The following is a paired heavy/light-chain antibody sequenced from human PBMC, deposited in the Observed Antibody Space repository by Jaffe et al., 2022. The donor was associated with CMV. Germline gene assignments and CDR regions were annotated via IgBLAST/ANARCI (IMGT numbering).Light chain of an antibody. CDR1: QSLVHSDGNTY. J-gene: IGKJ3*01. CDR3: MQATQFPT. Sequence: DIVMTQTPLSSPVTLGQPASISCRSSQSLVHSDGNTYLSWLQQRPGQPPRLLIYKISNRFSGVPDRFSGSGAGTDFTLKISRVEAEDVGVYYCMQATQFPTFGPGTKVDIK. CDR2: KIS. V-gene: IGKV2-24*01.
Heavy chain of an antibody. D-gene: IGHD6-13*01. V-gene: IGHV4-39*01. CDR3: ARLPQPGIAAAGPPGWENSDDAFDI. J-gene: IGHJ3*02. CDR1: GGSISSSSYY. CDR2: IYYSGST. Sequence: QLQLQESGPGLVKPSETLSLTCTVSGGSISSSSYYWGWIRQPPGKGLEWIGSIYYSGSTYYNPSLKSRVTISVDTSKNQFSLKLSSVTAADTAVYYCARLPQPGIAAAGPPGWENSDDAFDIWGQGTMVTVSS.